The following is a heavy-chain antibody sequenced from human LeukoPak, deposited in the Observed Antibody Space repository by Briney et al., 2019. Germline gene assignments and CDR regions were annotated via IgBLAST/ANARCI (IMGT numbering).Heavy chain of an antibody. V-gene: IGHV3-7*01. D-gene: IGHD6-13*01. CDR3: ARDSAGNDY. CDR1: GFTFSTYW. J-gene: IGHJ4*02. CDR2: IKQDGSEK. Sequence: QPGGSLRLPCAASGFTFSTYWMSWVCQAPGKGLEWVANIKQDGSEKYYVDSVKGRFTISRDNAKNSLYLQMNSLRAEDTAMYYCARDSAGNDYWGQGTLVTVSS.